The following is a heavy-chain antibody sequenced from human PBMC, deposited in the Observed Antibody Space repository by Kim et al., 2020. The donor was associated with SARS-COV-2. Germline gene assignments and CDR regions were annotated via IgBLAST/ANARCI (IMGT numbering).Heavy chain of an antibody. CDR1: GYTFTSYA. J-gene: IGHJ6*02. CDR3: ARGAAYYYDSSGYPTFVDYYYGMDV. CDR2: INTNTGNP. V-gene: IGHV7-4-1*02. Sequence: ASVKVSCKASGYTFTSYAMNWVRQAPGQGLEWMGWINTNTGNPTYAQGFTGRFVFSLDTSVSTAYLQISSLKAEDTAVYYCARGAAYYYDSSGYPTFVDYYYGMDVWGQGTTVTVSS. D-gene: IGHD3-22*01.